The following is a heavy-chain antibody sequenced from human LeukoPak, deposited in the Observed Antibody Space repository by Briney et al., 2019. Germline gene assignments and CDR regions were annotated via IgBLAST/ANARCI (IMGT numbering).Heavy chain of an antibody. CDR1: GYTLTELS. J-gene: IGHJ6*02. Sequence: ASVTVSCKVSGYTLTELSMHWVRQAPGKGLEWMGGFDPEDGETIYAQKFQGRVTMTEDTSTDTAYMELSSLRSEDTAVYYCATHQTTVVTPRYYYGMDVWGQGTTVTVS. V-gene: IGHV1-24*01. CDR3: ATHQTTVVTPRYYYGMDV. D-gene: IGHD4-23*01. CDR2: FDPEDGET.